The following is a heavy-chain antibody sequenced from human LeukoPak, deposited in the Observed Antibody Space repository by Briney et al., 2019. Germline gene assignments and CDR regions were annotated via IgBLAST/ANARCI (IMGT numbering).Heavy chain of an antibody. J-gene: IGHJ4*02. Sequence: SETLSLTCAVYGGSFSGYYWSWIRQPPGKGLEWIGEINHSGSTNYNPSLKSRVTISVDRSKNQFSLKLSSVTAADTAVYYCARTIAVANDYWGQGTLVTVSS. D-gene: IGHD6-13*01. CDR3: ARTIAVANDY. CDR2: INHSGST. CDR1: GGSFSGYY. V-gene: IGHV4-34*01.